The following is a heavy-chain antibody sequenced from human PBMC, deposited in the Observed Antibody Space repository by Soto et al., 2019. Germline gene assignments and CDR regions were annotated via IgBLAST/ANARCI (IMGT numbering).Heavy chain of an antibody. V-gene: IGHV3-7*01. Sequence: EVQLVESGGGLVQPGGSLRLSCAASGFTFSTYWMTWVRQAPGRGLEWVANINEDGTVKGYADTVKGRFIISRDNATNSLNLQMNSLRAEGSAVYYCARHIPRGACDLDYWGQGTPVTVSS. CDR1: GFTFSTYW. CDR2: INEDGTVK. D-gene: IGHD2-2*02. J-gene: IGHJ4*02. CDR3: ARHIPRGACDLDY.